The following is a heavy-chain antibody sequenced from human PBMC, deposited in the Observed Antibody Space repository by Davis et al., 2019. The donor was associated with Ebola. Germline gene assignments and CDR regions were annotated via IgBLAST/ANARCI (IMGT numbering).Heavy chain of an antibody. D-gene: IGHD3-3*01. Sequence: GESLKISCAASGFTFSSYGMHWVRQAPGKGLEWVAVIWYDGSNKYYADSVKGRFTISRDNSKNTLYLQMNSLRAEDTAVYYCVRDRITIFGVVTHYYGMDVWGQGTTVTVSS. CDR3: VRDRITIFGVVTHYYGMDV. CDR2: IWYDGSNK. J-gene: IGHJ6*02. CDR1: GFTFSSYG. V-gene: IGHV3-33*01.